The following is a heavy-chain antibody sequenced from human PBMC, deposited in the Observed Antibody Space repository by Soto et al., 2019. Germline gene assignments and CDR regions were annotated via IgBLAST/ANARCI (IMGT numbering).Heavy chain of an antibody. CDR1: GYTFTGYY. Sequence: ASVKVSCKASGYTFTGYYMHWVRQAPGQGLEWMGWINPNSGGTNYAQKFQGRVTMTRDTSISKAYMELSRLRSDDTAVYYCARDLAYDILTGTPLDAFDIWGQGTMVTVSS. CDR3: ARDLAYDILTGTPLDAFDI. V-gene: IGHV1-2*02. J-gene: IGHJ3*02. D-gene: IGHD3-9*01. CDR2: INPNSGGT.